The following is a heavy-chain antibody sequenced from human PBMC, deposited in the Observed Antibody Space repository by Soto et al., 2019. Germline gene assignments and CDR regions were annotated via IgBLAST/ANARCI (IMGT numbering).Heavy chain of an antibody. Sequence: VKVSCKASGYTFTGYYMHWVRQAPGQGLEWMGWINPNSGGTNYAQKFQGRVTMTRDTSISTAYMELSRLRSDDTAVYYCARGSRTIFGVVKYYFDKWGQGTLVTVSS. J-gene: IGHJ4*02. CDR1: GYTFTGYY. CDR3: ARGSRTIFGVVKYYFDK. D-gene: IGHD3-3*01. CDR2: INPNSGGT. V-gene: IGHV1-2*02.